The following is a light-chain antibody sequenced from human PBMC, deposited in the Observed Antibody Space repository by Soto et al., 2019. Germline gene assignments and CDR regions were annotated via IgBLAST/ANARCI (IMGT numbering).Light chain of an antibody. Sequence: AIQLTQSPSSLSASPGDRVTITCRASQGISSYLAWYQQKPGQAPKLLIYAASTLQCGVPSRFSGSGSGTDFTLTISCLQSEDFATYYCQQYYSYPVTFGQGTKVDI. V-gene: IGKV1-8*01. J-gene: IGKJ1*01. CDR1: QGISSY. CDR2: AAS. CDR3: QQYYSYPVT.